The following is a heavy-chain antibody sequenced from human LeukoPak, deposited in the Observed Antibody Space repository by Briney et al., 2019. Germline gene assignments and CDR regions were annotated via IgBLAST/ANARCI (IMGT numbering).Heavy chain of an antibody. CDR2: VNHSGYT. J-gene: IGHJ4*02. CDR3: ARQVYGSDY. D-gene: IGHD4-17*01. CDR1: GVSFSTYY. V-gene: IGHV4-34*01. Sequence: SETLSLTCDVSGVSFSTYYWSWIRQSPEKGPEWIGEVNHSGYTNLNPSLKSRVTISVDTSKNQFSLKLSSVTAADTAVYYCARQVYGSDYWGQGTLVTVSS.